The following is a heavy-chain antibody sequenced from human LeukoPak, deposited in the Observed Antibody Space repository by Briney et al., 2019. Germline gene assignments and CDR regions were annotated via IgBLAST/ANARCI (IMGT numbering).Heavy chain of an antibody. Sequence: GGSLRLSCAASGFTFDSYEMSWVRQAPGKGLEWVSYISGSGSSIYYADSVKGRFTISRDNAKNSLYLQMNSLRAEDTAIYYCARYSSSGWFPDYWGQGTLVTVSS. CDR1: GFTFDSYE. D-gene: IGHD6-19*01. J-gene: IGHJ4*02. V-gene: IGHV3-48*03. CDR3: ARYSSSGWFPDY. CDR2: ISGSGSSI.